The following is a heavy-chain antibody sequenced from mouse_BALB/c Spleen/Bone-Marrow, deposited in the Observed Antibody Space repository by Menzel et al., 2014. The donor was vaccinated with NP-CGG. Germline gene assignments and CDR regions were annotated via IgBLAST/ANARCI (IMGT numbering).Heavy chain of an antibody. Sequence: VQLQQSGAELVKPGASVKLSCKASGYTFTSYYMYWVKQRPGQGLEWIGEINPSNGGTNFNEKFKSKATLTVDKSSSTAYMQLSSLTFEDSAIYYCTRPYYSYVGYAYWGQGTQVTVPA. CDR3: TRPYYSYVGYAY. V-gene: IGHV1S81*02. J-gene: IGHJ3*01. CDR2: INPSNGGT. CDR1: GYTFTSYY. D-gene: IGHD2-14*01.